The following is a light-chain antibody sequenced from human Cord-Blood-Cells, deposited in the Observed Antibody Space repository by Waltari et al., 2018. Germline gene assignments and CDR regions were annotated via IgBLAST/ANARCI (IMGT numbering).Light chain of an antibody. CDR3: QSADSSGTWV. CDR1: ALPKQY. J-gene: IGLJ3*02. V-gene: IGLV3-25*03. Sequence: SYELTQPPSVSVSPGQTARIPCSGDALPKQYAYWYQQKPGQAPVLVIYKDSGRPSGIPERFSGSSSGTTVTLTISGVQAEDEADYYCQSADSSGTWVFGGGTKLTVL. CDR2: KDS.